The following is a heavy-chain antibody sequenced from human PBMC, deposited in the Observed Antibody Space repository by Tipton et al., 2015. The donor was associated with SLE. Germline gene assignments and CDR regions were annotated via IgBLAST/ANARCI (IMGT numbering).Heavy chain of an antibody. Sequence: TLSLTCTVSGDSMSRHYWSWIRQPPGKGLEWIGYMFYHGTSNYNPSLKSRATISIDTSNSQFSLTLTSVTTADTAVYYCSSLTADSLFDAFDVWGQGTMVTVSS. D-gene: IGHD7-27*01. V-gene: IGHV4-59*11. J-gene: IGHJ3*01. CDR2: MFYHGTS. CDR3: SSLTADSLFDAFDV. CDR1: GDSMSRHY.